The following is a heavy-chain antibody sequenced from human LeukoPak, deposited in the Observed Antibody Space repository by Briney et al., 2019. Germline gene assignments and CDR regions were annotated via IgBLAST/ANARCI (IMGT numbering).Heavy chain of an antibody. V-gene: IGHV3-23*01. D-gene: IGHD1-26*01. J-gene: IGHJ4*02. Sequence: GGSLRLSCAASGFNFGSFAMNWVRQAPGKGLEWVSAISGSGGSTYYADSVKGRFTISRDNSKNTLYLQMNSLRAEDTAVYYCAKDFPVGATSYFDSWGQGTLVTVSS. CDR3: AKDFPVGATSYFDS. CDR1: GFNFGSFA. CDR2: ISGSGGST.